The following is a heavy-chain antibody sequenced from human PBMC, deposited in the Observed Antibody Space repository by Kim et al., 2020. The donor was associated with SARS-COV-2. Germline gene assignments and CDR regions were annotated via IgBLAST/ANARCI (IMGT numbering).Heavy chain of an antibody. Sequence: GGSLRLSCAASGFTFSSYAMSWVRQAPGKGLEWVSAISGSGGSTYYADSVKGRFTISRDNSKNTLYLQMNSLRAEDTAVYYCAKGTYSSGWYGYFQHWGQGTLVTVSS. J-gene: IGHJ1*01. V-gene: IGHV3-23*01. CDR2: ISGSGGST. CDR1: GFTFSSYA. D-gene: IGHD6-19*01. CDR3: AKGTYSSGWYGYFQH.